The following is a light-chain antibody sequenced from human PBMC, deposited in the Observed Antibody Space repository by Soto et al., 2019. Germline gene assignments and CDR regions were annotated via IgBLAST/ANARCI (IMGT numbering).Light chain of an antibody. Sequence: QSALTQPPSASGSPGQSVTISCTGTSSDVGGYNYVSWYQHHPGKAPKLLISEVSERPSGVPDRFSGSKSANTASLTVSGLQAEDEADYYCSSYAGGNNLVFGGGTKVTV. CDR2: EVS. CDR1: SSDVGGYNY. V-gene: IGLV2-8*01. J-gene: IGLJ2*01. CDR3: SSYAGGNNLV.